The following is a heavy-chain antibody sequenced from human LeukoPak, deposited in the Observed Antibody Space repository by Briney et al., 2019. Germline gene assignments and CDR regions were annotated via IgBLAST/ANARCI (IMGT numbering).Heavy chain of an antibody. J-gene: IGHJ4*02. D-gene: IGHD6-19*01. Sequence: SDTLSLTCTVSGGSISSYYWSWIRQPPGKGLEWIGYIYYSGSTNYNPSLKSRVTISVDTSKNQFSLKLSSVTAADTAVYYCARVSSGWYYFDYWGQGTLVTVSS. CDR1: GGSISSYY. V-gene: IGHV4-59*07. CDR3: ARVSSGWYYFDY. CDR2: IYYSGST.